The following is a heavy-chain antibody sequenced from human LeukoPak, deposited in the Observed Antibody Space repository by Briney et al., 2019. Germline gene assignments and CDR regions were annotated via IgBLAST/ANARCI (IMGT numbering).Heavy chain of an antibody. Sequence: SETLSLICTVSGGSISSYYWSWIRQPPGKGLEWIGYIYYSGSTNYNPSLKSRVTISVDTSKNQFSLKLSSVTAADTAVYYCARRGYSNEFDYWGQGTLVTVSS. CDR2: IYYSGST. V-gene: IGHV4-59*08. CDR3: ARRGYSNEFDY. J-gene: IGHJ4*02. CDR1: GGSISSYY. D-gene: IGHD4-11*01.